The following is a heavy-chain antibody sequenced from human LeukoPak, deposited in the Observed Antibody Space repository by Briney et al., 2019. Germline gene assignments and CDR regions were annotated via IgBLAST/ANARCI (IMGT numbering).Heavy chain of an antibody. D-gene: IGHD3-3*01. CDR2: ISSSSSYI. CDR3: ARAGTAGRFLEWSLDY. Sequence: GGSLRLSCAASGFTFSSYSMNWVRQAPGKGLEWVSSISSSSSYIYYADSVKGRFTIPRVNAKNSLYLQMNSLRAEDTAVYYCARAGTAGRFLEWSLDYWGQGTLVTVSS. J-gene: IGHJ4*02. CDR1: GFTFSSYS. V-gene: IGHV3-21*01.